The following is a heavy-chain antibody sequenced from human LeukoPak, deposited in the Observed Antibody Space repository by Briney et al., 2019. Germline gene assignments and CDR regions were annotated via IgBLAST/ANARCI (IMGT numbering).Heavy chain of an antibody. CDR2: INSDGSST. Sequence: GGSLRLSCAASGFTFSSYWMHWVRQAPGKGLVWVSRINSDGSSTSYADSVKGRFTISRDNAKNTLYLQMNSLRAEDTAVYYCARDEQYFDFWSGYYHNLFDYWGQGTLVTVSS. J-gene: IGHJ4*02. CDR1: GFTFSSYW. D-gene: IGHD3-3*01. V-gene: IGHV3-74*01. CDR3: ARDEQYFDFWSGYYHNLFDY.